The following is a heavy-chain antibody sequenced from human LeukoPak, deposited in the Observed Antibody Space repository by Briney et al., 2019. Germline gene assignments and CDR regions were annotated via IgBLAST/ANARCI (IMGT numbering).Heavy chain of an antibody. CDR1: GDSVSSNSAA. Sequence: SQTLSLTCAISGDSVSSNSAAWNWIRQSPSRGLEWLGRTYYRSKWYNDYAVSVKSRITINPDTSKNQFSLQLSSVTPEDTAVYYCARVMYYYGSGSPGYYYGMDVWGQGTTVTVSS. CDR3: ARVMYYYGSGSPGYYYGMDV. CDR2: TYYRSKWYN. D-gene: IGHD3-10*01. V-gene: IGHV6-1*01. J-gene: IGHJ6*02.